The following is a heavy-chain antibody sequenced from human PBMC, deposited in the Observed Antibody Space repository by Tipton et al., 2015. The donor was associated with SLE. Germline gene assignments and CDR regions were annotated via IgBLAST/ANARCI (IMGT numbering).Heavy chain of an antibody. J-gene: IGHJ4*02. D-gene: IGHD1-1*01. CDR2: IYYSGST. Sequence: TLSLTCTVSGGSISSSSYYWGWIRQPPGKGLEWIGSIYYSGSTYYNPSLKSRVTISVDTSKNQFSLKLSSVTAADTAVYYCARQSTGYFAYWGQGTLVTVSS. V-gene: IGHV4-39*01. CDR3: ARQSTGYFAY. CDR1: GGSISSSSYY.